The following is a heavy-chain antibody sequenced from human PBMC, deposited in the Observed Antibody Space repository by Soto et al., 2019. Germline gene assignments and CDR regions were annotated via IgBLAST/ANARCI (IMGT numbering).Heavy chain of an antibody. CDR3: ARGDSSSRPPLGY. CDR1: GYTFTGYY. D-gene: IGHD6-6*01. Sequence: GASVKVSCKASGYTFTGYYMHWVRQAPGQGLEWMGWINPNSGGTNYAQKFQGWVTMTRDTSTSTAYMELSRLRSDDTAVYYCARGDSSSRPPLGYWGQGTLVTVSS. J-gene: IGHJ4*02. CDR2: INPNSGGT. V-gene: IGHV1-2*04.